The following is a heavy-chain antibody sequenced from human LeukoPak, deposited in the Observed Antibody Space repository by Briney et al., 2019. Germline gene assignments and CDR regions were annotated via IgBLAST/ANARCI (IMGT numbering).Heavy chain of an antibody. CDR2: IRSKANSYAT. J-gene: IGHJ4*02. Sequence: GGSLRLSCAASGFTFSGSTMHWVRQASGKGREWVGRIRSKANSYATAYAASVKGRFTISRDDSKNMAYLQMNSLKTEDTAVYYCISLDYYGSGSLDWGQGTLVTVSS. CDR1: GFTFSGST. D-gene: IGHD3-10*01. V-gene: IGHV3-73*01. CDR3: ISLDYYGSGSLD.